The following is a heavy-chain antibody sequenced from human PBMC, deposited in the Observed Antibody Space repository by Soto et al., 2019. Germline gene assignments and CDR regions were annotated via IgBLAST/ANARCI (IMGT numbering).Heavy chain of an antibody. D-gene: IGHD3-16*01. CDR2: ITSSGSYI. CDR3: ARMISGHWYYYALDV. V-gene: IGHV3-21*01. CDR1: GFTFRNYG. J-gene: IGHJ6*02. Sequence: PGGSLRLSCAASGFTFRNYGMNWVRQAPGKGLEWVSSITSSGSYIYYADSVKGRFTISRDNAKNSLYLQMTGLGADDTAVYYCARMISGHWYYYALDVWGQGTMVTVSS.